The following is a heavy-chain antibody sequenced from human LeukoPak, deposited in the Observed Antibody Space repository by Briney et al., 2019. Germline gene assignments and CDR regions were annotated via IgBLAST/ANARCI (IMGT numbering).Heavy chain of an antibody. Sequence: GGSLRLSCAASGFTFSSYWMSWVRQAPGKGLEWVANIKQDGSEKYYVDFVKGRFTISRDNAKNSLYLQMNSLRAEDTAVYYCARDPIVVVPAAHIYYYYGMDVWGKGTTVTVSS. V-gene: IGHV3-7*03. D-gene: IGHD2-2*01. CDR1: GFTFSSYW. CDR2: IKQDGSEK. CDR3: ARDPIVVVPAAHIYYYYGMDV. J-gene: IGHJ6*04.